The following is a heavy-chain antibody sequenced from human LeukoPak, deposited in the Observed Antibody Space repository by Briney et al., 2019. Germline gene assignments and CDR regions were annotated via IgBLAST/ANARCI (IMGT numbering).Heavy chain of an antibody. Sequence: PGGSLRLSCAASGFTFSSCWMSWVRQAPGKGLEWVANIKQDGSEKYYVDSVKGRFTISRDNVKNSLYLQMNSLRAEDTAVYYCARAGSGWLDLFDYWGQGTLVTVSS. J-gene: IGHJ4*02. CDR2: IKQDGSEK. CDR1: GFTFSSCW. V-gene: IGHV3-7*01. D-gene: IGHD6-19*01. CDR3: ARAGSGWLDLFDY.